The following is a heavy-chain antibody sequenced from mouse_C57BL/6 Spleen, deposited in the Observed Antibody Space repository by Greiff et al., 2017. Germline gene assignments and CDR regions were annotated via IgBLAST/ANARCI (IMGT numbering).Heavy chain of an antibody. J-gene: IGHJ1*03. CDR3: TRDKGDYYGSSYYWYFDV. CDR2: ISSGGDYI. Sequence: EVMLVESGEGLVKPGGSLKLSCAASGFTFSSYAMSWVRQTPEKRLEWVAYISSGGDYIYYADTVKGRFTISRDNARNTLYLQMSSLKSEDTAMYYCTRDKGDYYGSSYYWYFDVWGTGTTVTVSS. D-gene: IGHD1-1*01. V-gene: IGHV5-9-1*02. CDR1: GFTFSSYA.